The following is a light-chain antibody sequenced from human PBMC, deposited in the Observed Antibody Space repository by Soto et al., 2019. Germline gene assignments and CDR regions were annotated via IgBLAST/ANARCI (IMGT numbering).Light chain of an antibody. V-gene: IGKV1-27*01. CDR3: QRTYNAPPVT. Sequence: DIQLTQSRSSLSASIGDRVTITCRASQDIRNDLNWYRQKPGKVPKLLTKSASNLQFGVPSRFRGSGSGTDFALTISSLQPEDVATSYGQRTYNAPPVTFGQGTKLEIK. CDR1: QDIRND. CDR2: SAS. J-gene: IGKJ2*01.